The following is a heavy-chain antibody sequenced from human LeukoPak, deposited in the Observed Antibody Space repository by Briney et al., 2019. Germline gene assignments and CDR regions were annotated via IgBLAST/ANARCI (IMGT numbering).Heavy chain of an antibody. V-gene: IGHV4-31*03. Sequence: SETLSLTCTVSGGSISSGGYYWSWIRQHPGKGLEWFGYIYYSGSTYYNPSLKSRVTISVDTSKNQFSLKLSSVTAADTAVYYCARVPDYGDYVGSFDYWGQGTLVTVSS. CDR3: ARVPDYGDYVGSFDY. CDR1: GGSISSGGYY. J-gene: IGHJ4*02. CDR2: IYYSGST. D-gene: IGHD4-17*01.